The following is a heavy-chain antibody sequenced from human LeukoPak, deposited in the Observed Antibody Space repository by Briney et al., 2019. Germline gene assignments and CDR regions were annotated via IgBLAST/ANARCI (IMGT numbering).Heavy chain of an antibody. CDR2: FDPEDGES. Sequence: VASVKVSCKVSGASLSETSIHWVRQAPGQWLEWMGGFDPEDGESIFAQRFQGRFSMTEDTSTDTAYMELSSLTSEDTAVYYCARGGSFGLKANLDSWGQGTLVTVSS. CDR3: ARGGSFGLKANLDS. J-gene: IGHJ4*02. V-gene: IGHV1-24*01. D-gene: IGHD3/OR15-3a*01. CDR1: GASLSETS.